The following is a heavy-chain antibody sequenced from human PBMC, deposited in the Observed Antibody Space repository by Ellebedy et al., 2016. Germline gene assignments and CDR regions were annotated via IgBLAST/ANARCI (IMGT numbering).Heavy chain of an antibody. CDR2: ISTHSGNT. Sequence: ASVKVSXXTSGYIFKTYDISWVRQAPGQGLQWMGWISTHSGNTNYAQKFLGRLTMTTDTSTSSAHMELRSLRSDDTAIYFCARGLDAIQGPAPFDPWGQGTHVTVSS. CDR1: GYIFKTYD. D-gene: IGHD1-1*01. CDR3: ARGLDAIQGPAPFDP. J-gene: IGHJ5*02. V-gene: IGHV1-18*01.